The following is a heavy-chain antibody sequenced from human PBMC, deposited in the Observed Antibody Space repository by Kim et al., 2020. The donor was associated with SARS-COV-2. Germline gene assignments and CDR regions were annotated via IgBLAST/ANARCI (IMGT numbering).Heavy chain of an antibody. V-gene: IGHV5-51*01. D-gene: IGHD2-21*01. Sequence: PSVEGQVTISADKSINTASLQWSSLKASDTAIYYCARAFAMSCGDAFGVWGQGTMVTVSS. J-gene: IGHJ3*01. CDR3: ARAFAMSCGDAFGV.